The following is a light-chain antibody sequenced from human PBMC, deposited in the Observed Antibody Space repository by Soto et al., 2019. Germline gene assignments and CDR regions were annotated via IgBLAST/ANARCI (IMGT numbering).Light chain of an antibody. CDR1: QGISGY. CDR3: QQVNSYPGT. CDR2: AAS. J-gene: IGKJ1*01. V-gene: IGKV1-9*01. Sequence: DIQLTQSPSFLSASVGDRVTITCRASQGISGYLAWYQQTPGKAPKLLIYAASTLQSGVPSRFSGSGSGTEFTLTSSSLQPEDFASYYCQQVNSYPGTFGQGTKVEIK.